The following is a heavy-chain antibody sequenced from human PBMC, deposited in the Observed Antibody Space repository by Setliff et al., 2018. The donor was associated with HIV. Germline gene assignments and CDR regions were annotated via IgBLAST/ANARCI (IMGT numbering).Heavy chain of an antibody. CDR2: IYPGDSDI. V-gene: IGHV5-51*01. J-gene: IGHJ6*03. CDR1: GYTFTNYW. Sequence: PGESLKISCEASGYTFTNYWIGWVRQMPGKGLEWMGIIYPGDSDIIYSPSFQGQVTISADKSITTAYLQWSSLKASDTAMYYCARHEEQQLVHYYMDVWGKGTTVTVSS. CDR3: ARHEEQQLVHYYMDV. D-gene: IGHD6-13*01.